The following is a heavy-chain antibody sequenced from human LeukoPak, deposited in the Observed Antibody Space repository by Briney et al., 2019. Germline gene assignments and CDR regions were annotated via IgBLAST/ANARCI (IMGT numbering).Heavy chain of an antibody. V-gene: IGHV4-59*01. D-gene: IGHD6-13*01. Sequence: KTSETLSLTCTVSGGSISSYYWSWIRQPPGKGLEWIGYIYYSGSDNYNPSLKSRVTILVDPSKNQFSLKLSSVTAADTAVYYCARVLLAAAGSGGFDYWGQGTLVTVSS. CDR1: GGSISSYY. CDR3: ARVLLAAAGSGGFDY. CDR2: IYYSGSD. J-gene: IGHJ4*02.